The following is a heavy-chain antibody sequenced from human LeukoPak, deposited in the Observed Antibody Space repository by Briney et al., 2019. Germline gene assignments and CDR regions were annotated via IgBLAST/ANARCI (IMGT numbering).Heavy chain of an antibody. V-gene: IGHV4-4*07. CDR1: SGSLSSSY. D-gene: IGHD2-15*01. CDR2: VYTSGST. CDR3: ARDCCGGTCYLGVLDY. J-gene: IGHJ4*02. Sequence: SETLSLTCTLSSGSLSSSYWSWIRQPAGKGLEWIGRVYTSGSTNYNPSLKSRVAMSVDTSKNQFSLDLTSVTAADAAVYYCARDCCGGTCYLGVLDYWGQGIRVTVSS.